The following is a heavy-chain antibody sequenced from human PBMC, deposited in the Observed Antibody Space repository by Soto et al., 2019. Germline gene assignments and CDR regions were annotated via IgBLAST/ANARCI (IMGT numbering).Heavy chain of an antibody. J-gene: IGHJ6*03. D-gene: IGHD2-2*01. V-gene: IGHV3-48*01. Sequence: EVQLVESGGGLVQPGGSLRLSCAASGFTFSSYSMNWVRQAPGKGLEWVSYISSSSSTIYYADYVKGRFTISRDNAKNSLYLQMNRLRASDTAVYYSARCRKRYCSSTSCYSIYHYYYMDVWGKGTTVTVSS. CDR3: ARCRKRYCSSTSCYSIYHYYYMDV. CDR2: ISSSSSTI. CDR1: GFTFSSYS.